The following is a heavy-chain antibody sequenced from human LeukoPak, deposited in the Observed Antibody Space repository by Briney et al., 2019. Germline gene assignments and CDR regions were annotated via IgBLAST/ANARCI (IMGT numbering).Heavy chain of an antibody. V-gene: IGHV6-1*01. D-gene: IGHD6-13*01. CDR1: GDSFSSISAA. Sequence: SQTLSLTCAISGDSFSSISAAWNWIWQSPSRGLEWLGRTYYRSKWFNDYAVSVKSRITINPDTSKNQFSLQLNSVTPEDTAVYYCARAFSSSWSSLRYYFDYWGQGTLVTVSS. J-gene: IGHJ4*02. CDR3: ARAFSSSWSSLRYYFDY. CDR2: TYYRSKWFN.